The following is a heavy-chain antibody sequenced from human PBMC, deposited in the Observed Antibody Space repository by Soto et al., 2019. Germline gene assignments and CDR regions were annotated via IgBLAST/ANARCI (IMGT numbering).Heavy chain of an antibody. Sequence: EVQLVESGGGLVKPGGSLRLSCAASGFTFSNAWMSWVRQAPGKGLEWVGRIKSKTDGGTTDYAAPVKGRFTISRDDSKTTLYLQMNSLKTEDTAVYYCTTRGDYGDFYYFDYWGQGTLVTVSS. CDR2: IKSKTDGGTT. D-gene: IGHD4-17*01. CDR1: GFTFSNAW. V-gene: IGHV3-15*01. CDR3: TTRGDYGDFYYFDY. J-gene: IGHJ4*02.